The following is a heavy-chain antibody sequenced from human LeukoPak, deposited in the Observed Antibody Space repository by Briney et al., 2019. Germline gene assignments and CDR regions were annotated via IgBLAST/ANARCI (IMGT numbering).Heavy chain of an antibody. Sequence: SETLSLTCTVSGGSISSGSYYWSWIRQPAGKGLEWIGRIYTSGSTNYNPSLKSRVTISVDTSKNQFSLKLSSVTAADTAVYYCARSYDFWRGIQGNDAFDIWGQGTMVTVSS. V-gene: IGHV4-61*02. CDR1: GGSISSGSYY. J-gene: IGHJ3*02. CDR2: IYTSGST. D-gene: IGHD3-3*01. CDR3: ARSYDFWRGIQGNDAFDI.